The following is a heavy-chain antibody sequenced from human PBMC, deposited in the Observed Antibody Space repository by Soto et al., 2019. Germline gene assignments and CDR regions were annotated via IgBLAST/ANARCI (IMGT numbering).Heavy chain of an antibody. CDR1: GFTFDDYA. V-gene: IGHV3-43D*03. D-gene: IGHD4-17*01. CDR2: ISWDGGST. CDR3: AKDDRRCSLDAFDI. J-gene: IGHJ3*02. Sequence: GGSLRLSCAASGFTFDDYAMHWVRQDPGKGLEWVSLISWDGGSTYYADSVKGRFTISRDNSKNSLYLQMNSLRAEDTALYYCAKDDRRCSLDAFDIWGQGTIVTVSS.